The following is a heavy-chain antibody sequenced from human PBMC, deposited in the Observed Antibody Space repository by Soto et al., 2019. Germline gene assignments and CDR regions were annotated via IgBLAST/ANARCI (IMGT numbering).Heavy chain of an antibody. CDR1: GFTFSSYG. CDR3: AKDRGGDCPDNSCYFGADY. V-gene: IGHV3-30*18. J-gene: IGHJ4*02. Sequence: GGSLRLSCVGSGFTFSSYGMHWVRQAPGKGLECVAVISDTGSSHYYAASVGGRFTISRENSKNTLSLHMDRLRVEDTAVYYCAKDRGGDCPDNSCYFGADYWGQGTPVTVSS. D-gene: IGHD2-2*01. CDR2: ISDTGSSH.